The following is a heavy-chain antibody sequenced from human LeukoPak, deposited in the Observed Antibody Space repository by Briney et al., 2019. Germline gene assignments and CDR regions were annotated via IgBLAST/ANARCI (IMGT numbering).Heavy chain of an antibody. CDR3: ARDYYFGSGRIDS. CDR1: GDSINSSSYY. V-gene: IGHV4-39*07. CDR2: IYYSGST. D-gene: IGHD3-10*01. J-gene: IGHJ5*01. Sequence: SETLSLTCNVSGDSINSSSYYWGWIRQPPGKELEWIASIYYSGSTYYNPPLKSRVTISVDTSKNQFSLKVSSVTAADTAIYYCARDYYFGSGRIDSWGQGTLVTVSS.